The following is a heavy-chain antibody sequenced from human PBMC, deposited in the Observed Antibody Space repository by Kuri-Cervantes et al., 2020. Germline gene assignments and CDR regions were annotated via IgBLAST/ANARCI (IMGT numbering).Heavy chain of an antibody. CDR1: GGSISSSSYY. Sequence: SETLSLTCTVSGGSISSSSYYWGWIRQPPGKGLEWIGSIYYSGSTYYNPSLKSRVTISVDTSKNQFSLKLSSVTAADTAVYYCARHFARLRYFDYGMDVWGQGTTVTVSS. J-gene: IGHJ6*02. CDR3: ARHFARLRYFDYGMDV. V-gene: IGHV4-39*01. CDR2: IYYSGST. D-gene: IGHD3-9*01.